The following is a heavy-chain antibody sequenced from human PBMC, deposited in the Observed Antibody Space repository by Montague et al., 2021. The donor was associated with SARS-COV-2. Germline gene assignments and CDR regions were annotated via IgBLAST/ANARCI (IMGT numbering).Heavy chain of an antibody. V-gene: IGHV4-34*01. D-gene: IGHD3-22*01. CDR2: IKQSGST. J-gene: IGHJ4*02. Sequence: SETLSLTCAVYGGSFGDDNWSWIRQPPAKGQERVGDIKQSGSTNYNPTLNSRGTISVDTSKNQFSLKLTSVTAADTAVYFCASGHLSVAMIVVVVTSASYYFDYWGQGTRVTVSS. CDR3: ASGHLSVAMIVVVVTSASYYFDY. CDR1: GGSFGDDN.